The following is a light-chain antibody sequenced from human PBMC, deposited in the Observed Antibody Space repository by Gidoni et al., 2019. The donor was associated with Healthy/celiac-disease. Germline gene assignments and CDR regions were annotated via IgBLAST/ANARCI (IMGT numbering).Light chain of an antibody. V-gene: IGKV1D-12*01. J-gene: IGKJ5*01. CDR2: AAS. Sequence: DIHKTQFSSSVSASLGDRVTINCRASPDIISWLAWYQQKPGKAPKLLIYAASIWQSGVPSRFSGSESGTDFTLTISSLQPEDVAAYYCQQAYSIPQTFGQGTQLEIK. CDR3: QQAYSIPQT. CDR1: PDIISW.